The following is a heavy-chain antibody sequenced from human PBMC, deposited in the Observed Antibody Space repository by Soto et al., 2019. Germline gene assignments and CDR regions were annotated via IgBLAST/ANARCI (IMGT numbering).Heavy chain of an antibody. D-gene: IGHD5-12*01. J-gene: IGHJ4*02. CDR3: ARSEKGMATILDY. CDR1: GGSISGYF. V-gene: IGHV4-59*01. Sequence: SETLSLTGTGSGGSISGYFWNWIRQPPGKGLEWIGYIYSSGSTNYNPSLKSRVTISVDTSKNKFSLNLSSVTAADTAVYYCARSEKGMATILDYWGQGILVTVSS. CDR2: IYSSGST.